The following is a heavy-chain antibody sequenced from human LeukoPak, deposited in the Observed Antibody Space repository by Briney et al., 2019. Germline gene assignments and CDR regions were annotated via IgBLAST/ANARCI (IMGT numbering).Heavy chain of an antibody. Sequence: GGSLRLSCAASGFTFSDCYMSWIRQAPGKGLEWVSYISSSGSTIYYADSVKGRFTISRDNAKNSLYLQMNSLRAEDTAVYYCARVRRLVQEWFDPWGQGTLVTVSS. CDR2: ISSSGSTI. CDR1: GFTFSDCY. D-gene: IGHD3-9*01. V-gene: IGHV3-11*01. J-gene: IGHJ5*02. CDR3: ARVRRLVQEWFDP.